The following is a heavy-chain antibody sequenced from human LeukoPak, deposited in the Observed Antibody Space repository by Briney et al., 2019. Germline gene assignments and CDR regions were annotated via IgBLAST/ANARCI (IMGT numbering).Heavy chain of an antibody. V-gene: IGHV3-21*01. J-gene: IGHJ4*02. D-gene: IGHD5-12*01. CDR2: ISSSSSYI. CDR1: GFTFSSYS. CDR3: ARASGYSGYDDFFY. Sequence: GGSLRLSCAASGFTFSSYSRKWVRQAPGKGLEWVSSISSSSSYIYYADSVKGRFTISRDNAKNSLYLQMNSLRAEDTAVYHCARASGYSGYDDFFYWGQGTLVTVSS.